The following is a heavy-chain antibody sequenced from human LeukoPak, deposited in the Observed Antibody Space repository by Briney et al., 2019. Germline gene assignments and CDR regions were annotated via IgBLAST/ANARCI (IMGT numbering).Heavy chain of an antibody. Sequence: SETLSLTCADYGGSFSGYYWSWIRQPPGKGLEWIGEINHSGSTNYNPSLKSRVTISVDTSKNQFSLKLSSVTAADTAVYYCARGRPYYYYYGMDVWGQGTTVTVSS. CDR3: ARGRPYYYYYGMDV. CDR1: GGSFSGYY. D-gene: IGHD6-6*01. J-gene: IGHJ6*02. CDR2: INHSGST. V-gene: IGHV4-34*01.